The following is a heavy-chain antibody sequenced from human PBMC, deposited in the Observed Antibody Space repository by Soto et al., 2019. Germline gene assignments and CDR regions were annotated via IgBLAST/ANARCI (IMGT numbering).Heavy chain of an antibody. CDR3: ASGTPNQDTAIGHDAFDI. J-gene: IGHJ3*02. CDR2: IDPSDSYT. Sequence: GESLKISCKGSGYSFTSYWISWVRQMPGKGLEWMGRIDPSDSYTNYSPSFQGHVTISADKSISTAYLQWSSLKASDTAMYYCASGTPNQDTAIGHDAFDICGQGTMVT. CDR1: GYSFTSYW. V-gene: IGHV5-10-1*01. D-gene: IGHD5-18*01.